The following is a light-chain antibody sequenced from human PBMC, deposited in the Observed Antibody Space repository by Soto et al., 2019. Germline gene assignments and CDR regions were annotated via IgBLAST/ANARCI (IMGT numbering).Light chain of an antibody. CDR1: QSVSSN. CDR3: QQYNNWPRT. V-gene: IGKV3-15*01. J-gene: IGKJ1*01. CDR2: GAS. Sequence: EIVMTQSPATLSVSPGERATLSCRASQSVSSNLAWYQQKPGQAPRLLIYGASTRATGIPARFSGSGSGTEFTLTNRSLQSEDFSFYYCQQYNNWPRTFGQGTKVEIK.